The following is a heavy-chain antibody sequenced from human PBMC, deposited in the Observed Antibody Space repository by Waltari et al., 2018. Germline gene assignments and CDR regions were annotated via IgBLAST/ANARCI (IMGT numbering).Heavy chain of an antibody. CDR1: GFTLRTYG. Sequence: QVQLVESGGGVVQPGRSLRLSCAASGFTLRTYGMHWVRQAPGKGREWLAVIWSDGSNKYYADSVKGRFTISRDNSKNTLYLQMNSLRAEDTAVYYCARARSGGSLLGYWGQGTLVTVSS. CDR2: IWSDGSNK. D-gene: IGHD2-15*01. CDR3: ARARSGGSLLGY. J-gene: IGHJ4*02. V-gene: IGHV3-33*01.